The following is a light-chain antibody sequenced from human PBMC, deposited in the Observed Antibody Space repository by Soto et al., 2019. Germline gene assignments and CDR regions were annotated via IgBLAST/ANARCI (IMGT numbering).Light chain of an antibody. CDR3: ETWDSNTYV. Sequence: QSALTQSSSASASLGSSVKLTCTLSSGHSSYIIAWHQQQPGKAPRYLMKLEGSGSYNKGSGVPDRFSGSSSGADRYLTIAHLQFEDEADYYCETWDSNTYVFGTGTKLTVL. J-gene: IGLJ1*01. V-gene: IGLV4-60*02. CDR2: LEGSGSY. CDR1: SGHSSYI.